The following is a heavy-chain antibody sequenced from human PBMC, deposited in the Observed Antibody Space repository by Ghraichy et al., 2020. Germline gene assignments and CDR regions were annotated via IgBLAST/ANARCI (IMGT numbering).Heavy chain of an antibody. CDR3: VRSSSGWYGDY. V-gene: IGHV3-11*06. D-gene: IGHD6-19*01. CDR1: GFTFSDYY. J-gene: IGHJ4*02. CDR2: ISSSTTNT. Sequence: GESLNISCTTSGFTFSDYYMSWFRQAPGRGLEWLSHISSSTTNTNYADSVRGRFTISRDNAKNSMFLQMNSLRVEDTAVYYCVRSSSGWYGDYWGQGALVTVSS.